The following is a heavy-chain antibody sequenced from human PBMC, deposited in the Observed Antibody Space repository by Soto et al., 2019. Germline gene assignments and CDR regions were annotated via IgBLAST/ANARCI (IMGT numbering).Heavy chain of an antibody. Sequence: QVQLVESGGGVVQPGRSLRLSCAASGFTFSHYAMHWVRQAPGKGLEWVAIMSYDGSTEYYADSVKGRFTISRDNSKNTMYLQMNSLRAEDTAVYYCAKEVSHNFGYWGQGTLVTVSS. CDR1: GFTFSHYA. CDR2: MSYDGSTE. CDR3: AKEVSHNFGY. V-gene: IGHV3-30*18. J-gene: IGHJ4*02.